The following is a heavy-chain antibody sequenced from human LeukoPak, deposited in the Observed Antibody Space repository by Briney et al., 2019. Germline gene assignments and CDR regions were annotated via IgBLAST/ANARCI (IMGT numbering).Heavy chain of an antibody. CDR3: ARDHPVVPAAMDYYYYYGMDV. J-gene: IGHJ6*02. CDR1: GYTFTSYY. V-gene: IGHV1-46*01. D-gene: IGHD2-2*01. CDR2: INPSGGST. Sequence: ASVKVSCKASGYTFTSYYMHWVRQAPGQGLEWMGIINPSGGSTSYAQKFQGRVTMTRDTSTSTVYMELSSLRSEDTAVYYCARDHPVVPAAMDYYYYYGMDVWGQGTTVTVSS.